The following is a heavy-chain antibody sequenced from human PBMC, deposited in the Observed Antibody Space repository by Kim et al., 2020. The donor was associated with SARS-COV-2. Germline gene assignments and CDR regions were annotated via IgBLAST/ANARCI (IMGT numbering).Heavy chain of an antibody. V-gene: IGHV3-20*04. Sequence: GGFLRLSCVASGFTFDDYGMSWVRQTPGKGLEWVSGINWNGVTTAYADSVKGRFTISRDNAKDSLYLQMNSLRGEDTALYYCARVNWGFGFTHFYFMDVWGKGITVTVSS. CDR1: GFTFDDYG. CDR2: INWNGVTT. CDR3: ARVNWGFGFTHFYFMDV. D-gene: IGHD7-27*01. J-gene: IGHJ6*03.